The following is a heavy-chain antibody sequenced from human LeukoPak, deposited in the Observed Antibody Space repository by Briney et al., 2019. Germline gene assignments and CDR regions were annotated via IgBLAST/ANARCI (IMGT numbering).Heavy chain of an antibody. CDR2: TSGSGGST. CDR3: ARDRVVGTSGFAFDI. D-gene: IGHD1-26*01. Sequence: GGSLRLSCAASGFTFRNYAMSWVRQAPGKGLEWVSGTSGSGGSTYYADSVKGRFTISRDNSKNTLYLQMNSLRAEDTAVYYCARDRVVGTSGFAFDIWGQGTMVTVSS. CDR1: GFTFRNYA. J-gene: IGHJ3*02. V-gene: IGHV3-23*01.